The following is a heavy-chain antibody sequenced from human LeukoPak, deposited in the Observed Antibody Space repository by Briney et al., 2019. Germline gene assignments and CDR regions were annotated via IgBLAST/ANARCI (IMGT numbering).Heavy chain of an antibody. V-gene: IGHV3-64*01. J-gene: IGHJ4*02. Sequence: GGSLRLSCAASGFTFSTYAMFWVRQAPGKGLEYVSAISNNGGGTYYANSVKGRFTISRDNSKKTLYLQVGRLRAEDMAVYYCARAQGSSGSPDYWGQGTLVSVSS. CDR3: ARAQGSSGSPDY. CDR2: ISNNGGGT. D-gene: IGHD3-22*01. CDR1: GFTFSTYA.